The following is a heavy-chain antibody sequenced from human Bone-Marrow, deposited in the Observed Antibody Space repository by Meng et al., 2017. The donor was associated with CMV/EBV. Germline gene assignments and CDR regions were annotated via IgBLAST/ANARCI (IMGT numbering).Heavy chain of an antibody. V-gene: IGHV4-38-2*02. J-gene: IGHJ5*02. CDR3: ARDPYDFWSGSHWFDP. D-gene: IGHD3-3*01. CDR2: IYHSGST. CDR1: GYSISSGYY. Sequence: GSLRLSCTVSGYSISSGYYWGWIRQPPGKGLEWIGSIYHSGSTYYNPSLKSRVTISVDTSKNQFSLKLSSVTAADTAVYYCARDPYDFWSGSHWFDPWGQGTLVTVSS.